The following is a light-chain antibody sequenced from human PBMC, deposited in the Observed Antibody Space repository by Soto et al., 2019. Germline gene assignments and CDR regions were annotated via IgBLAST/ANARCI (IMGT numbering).Light chain of an antibody. CDR3: HQANSFPLT. Sequence: DIHMTQSPSSVSASVGVRVTITCRATQGISSWLAWYQQKPGKAPKLLIYTVYSLQSGVPSKFSGSRSQTNVPLTISSVQPEDFATYYCHQANSFPLTFGGGTKVEIK. V-gene: IGKV1-12*01. CDR2: TVY. CDR1: QGISSW. J-gene: IGKJ4*01.